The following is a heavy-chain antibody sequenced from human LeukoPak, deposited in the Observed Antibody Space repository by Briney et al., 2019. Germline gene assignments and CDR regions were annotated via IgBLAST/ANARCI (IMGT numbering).Heavy chain of an antibody. D-gene: IGHD6-19*01. CDR3: AKSGLSSGWYPFDN. J-gene: IGHJ4*02. CDR2: ISHDGNNK. Sequence: PGGSPRLSCVASGFTFSSYGMHWVRKPPGKGLGWLAVISHDGNNKYYADSVRGRFTLSRDNSKNTLYLQVNSLRTEDTAVYYCAKSGLSSGWYPFDNWGQGALVTVSS. V-gene: IGHV3-30*18. CDR1: GFTFSSYG.